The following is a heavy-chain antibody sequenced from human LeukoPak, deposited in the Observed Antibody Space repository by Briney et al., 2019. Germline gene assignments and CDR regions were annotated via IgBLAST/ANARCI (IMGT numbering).Heavy chain of an antibody. CDR3: AKDKDTPATAQPQRGYFES. CDR1: GFTFSNYW. J-gene: IGHJ4*02. D-gene: IGHD2-21*02. CDR2: VWYDGSNQ. V-gene: IGHV3-33*06. Sequence: GGSLRLSCAASGFTFSNYWMSWVRQAPGKGLEWVAIVWYDGSNQYYADSVKGRFTISRDNSKNTVDLQMNSLRVEDTAVYFCAKDKDTPATAQPQRGYFESWGQGTLVTVSA.